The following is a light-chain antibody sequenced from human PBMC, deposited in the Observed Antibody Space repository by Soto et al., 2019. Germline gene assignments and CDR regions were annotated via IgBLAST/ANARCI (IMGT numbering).Light chain of an antibody. CDR3: QQANSFPLT. V-gene: IGKV1-12*01. J-gene: IGKJ4*01. CDR2: AAS. Sequence: DIQMTQSPSCVSASVGDRVSIXCRASQGLRSGFVWSQQKPGKAPKHLIYAASSLQGGGPSRFSGSGSGTDFTRTISSLQPEDFATYYGQQANSFPLTFGGGTKVDIK. CDR1: QGLRSG.